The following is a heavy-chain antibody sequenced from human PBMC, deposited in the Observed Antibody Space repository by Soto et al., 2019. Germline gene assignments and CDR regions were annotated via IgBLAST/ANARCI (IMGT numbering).Heavy chain of an antibody. J-gene: IGHJ5*02. V-gene: IGHV4-59*01. CDR3: AREVTNYDVLTGYYSGAIFDP. CDR2: IYYTGST. D-gene: IGHD3-9*01. CDR1: GGYISSYD. Sequence: SETLSLTCTVSGGYISSYDWSWIRQPTGKGLEWIGYIYYTGSTNSNPSLNGRASISVDTSKNQISLKLWSVTAARTAVYYCAREVTNYDVLTGYYSGAIFDPWGQGTLVTVSS.